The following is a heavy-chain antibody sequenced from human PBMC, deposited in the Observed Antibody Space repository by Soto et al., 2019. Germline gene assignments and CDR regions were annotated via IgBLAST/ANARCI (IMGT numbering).Heavy chain of an antibody. V-gene: IGHV3-21*01. CDR2: ISTSSSYI. CDR1: GFTFSSYS. D-gene: IGHD5-18*01. Sequence: GGSLRLSCAASGFTFSSYSMNWVRQAPGKGLEWVSSISTSSSYIYYADSVKGRFTISRDNAKNSLYLQMNSLRAEDTAVYYWARDQPGYSYGYGLGYWGQGTLVTVSS. CDR3: ARDQPGYSYGYGLGY. J-gene: IGHJ4*02.